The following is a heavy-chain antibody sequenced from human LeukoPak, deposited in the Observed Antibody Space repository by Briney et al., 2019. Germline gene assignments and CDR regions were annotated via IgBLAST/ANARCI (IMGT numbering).Heavy chain of an antibody. CDR3: VTYYYADAFDI. V-gene: IGHV3-33*01. D-gene: IGHD3-10*01. J-gene: IGHJ3*02. CDR1: GFTFSSYG. CDR2: IWYDGSNK. Sequence: PGRSLRLSCAASGFTFSSYGMHWVRQAPGKGLEWVAVIWYDGSNKYYADSVKGRFTISRDNSKNTLYLQMNSLRAEDTAVYYCVTYYYADAFDIWGQGTMVTVSS.